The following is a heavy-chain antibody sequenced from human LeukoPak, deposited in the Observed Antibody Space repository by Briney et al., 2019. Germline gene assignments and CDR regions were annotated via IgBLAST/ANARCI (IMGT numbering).Heavy chain of an antibody. CDR1: GGSISSYY. Sequence: PSETLSLTCTVSGGSISSYYWSWIRQPPGKGLEWIGYIYYSGSTNYSPSLKSRVTISVDTSKNQFSLKLSSVTAADTAVYYCARGVRLLRYWRPFDYWGQGTLVTVSS. V-gene: IGHV4-59*01. CDR3: ARGVRLLRYWRPFDY. J-gene: IGHJ4*02. D-gene: IGHD3-9*01. CDR2: IYYSGST.